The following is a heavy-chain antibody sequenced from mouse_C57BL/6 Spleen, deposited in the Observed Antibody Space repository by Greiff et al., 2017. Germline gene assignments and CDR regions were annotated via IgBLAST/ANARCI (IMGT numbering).Heavy chain of an antibody. CDR3: TRWGTTVVEAY. Sequence: VQLQQSGAELVRPGASVTLSCKASGYTFTDYEMHWVKQTPVHGLEWIGAIDPETGGTAYNQKFKGKAILTADKSSSTAYMELRSLTSEYSAVYYCTRWGTTVVEAYWGQGTLVTVSA. J-gene: IGHJ3*01. D-gene: IGHD1-1*01. V-gene: IGHV1-15*01. CDR2: IDPETGGT. CDR1: GYTFTDYE.